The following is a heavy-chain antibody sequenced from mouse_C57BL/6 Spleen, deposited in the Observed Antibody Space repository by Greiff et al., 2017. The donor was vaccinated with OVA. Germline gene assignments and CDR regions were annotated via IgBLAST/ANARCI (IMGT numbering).Heavy chain of an antibody. Sequence: EVKLMESGGGLVQPGGSLSLSCAASGFTFTDYYMSWVRQPPGKALEWLGFIRNKANGYTTAYSASVKGRFTISRDNSQSILYLQMNALRAEDSATYYWASHDYDYDWWADWGQGTLVTVSA. V-gene: IGHV7-3*01. CDR2: IRNKANGYTT. J-gene: IGHJ3*01. CDR3: ASHDYDYDWWAD. CDR1: GFTFTDYY. D-gene: IGHD2-4*01.